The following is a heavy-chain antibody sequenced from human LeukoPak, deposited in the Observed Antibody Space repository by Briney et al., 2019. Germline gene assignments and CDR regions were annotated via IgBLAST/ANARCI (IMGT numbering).Heavy chain of an antibody. V-gene: IGHV3-72*01. Sequence: GGSLRLSCAASGFTFSDYYMDWVRQAPGKGLEWVGRTRNKANSYTTEYAASVKGRFTISRDDSKNSLYLQMNSLKTEDTAVYYCARPSFSTSSGNPSDYWGQGTLVTVSS. CDR3: ARPSFSTSSGNPSDY. CDR1: GFTFSDYY. J-gene: IGHJ4*02. D-gene: IGHD3-10*01. CDR2: TRNKANSYTT.